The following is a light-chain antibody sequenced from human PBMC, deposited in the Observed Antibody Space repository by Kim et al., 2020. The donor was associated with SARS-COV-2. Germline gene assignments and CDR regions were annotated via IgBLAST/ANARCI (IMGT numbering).Light chain of an antibody. CDR1: SSDVGVYNY. CDR2: DVS. CDR3: SSYTSSSTL. Sequence: QSALTQPASVSGSPGQSITFSCTGTSSDVGVYNYVSWYQQHPGKAPKLMIYDVSNRPSGVSNRFSGSKSGNTASLTISGLQAEDEADYYCSSYTSSSTLFGGGTQLTVL. J-gene: IGLJ3*02. V-gene: IGLV2-14*03.